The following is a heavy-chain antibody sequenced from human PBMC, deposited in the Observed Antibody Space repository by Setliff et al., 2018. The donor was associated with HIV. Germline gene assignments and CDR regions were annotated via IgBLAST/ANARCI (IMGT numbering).Heavy chain of an antibody. CDR2: IIPILGIA. V-gene: IGHV1-69*10. CDR1: GNIFSSYG. D-gene: IGHD6-13*01. J-gene: IGHJ6*02. CDR3: ARDSLAAAEYYGMDV. Sequence: SVKVSCKASGNIFSSYGISWVRQAPGQGLEWMGGIIPILGIANYAQKYQGRVTITADESTSRAYMELRSLRSDDTAVYYCARDSLAAAEYYGMDVWGQGTTVTVSS.